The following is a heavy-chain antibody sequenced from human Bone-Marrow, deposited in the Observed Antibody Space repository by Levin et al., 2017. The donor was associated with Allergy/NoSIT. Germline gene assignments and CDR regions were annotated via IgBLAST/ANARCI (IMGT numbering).Heavy chain of an antibody. Sequence: ASVKVSCKASGYTFTSYGISWVRQAPGQGLEWMGWISAYNGNTNYAQKLQGRVTMTTDTSTSTAYMEQRSVRSDDTAVYYCAREGDSSSWYDDYYDYYYMDVWGKGTTVTVSS. CDR1: GYTFTSYG. V-gene: IGHV1-18*01. CDR3: AREGDSSSWYDDYYDYYYMDV. J-gene: IGHJ6*03. CDR2: ISAYNGNT. D-gene: IGHD6-13*01.